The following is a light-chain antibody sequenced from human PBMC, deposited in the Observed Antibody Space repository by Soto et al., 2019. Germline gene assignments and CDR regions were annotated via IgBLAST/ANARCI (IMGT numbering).Light chain of an antibody. CDR1: SSNIGACYD. V-gene: IGLV1-40*01. J-gene: IGLJ3*02. CDR3: QSYDSSLSGWV. CDR2: GNS. Sequence: QSVLTQPPSVSGAPGQRVTISCTGSSSNIGACYDVHWYQQLPGTAPKLLISGNSNRPSGVPDRFSGSKSGTSASLAITGLQAEDEADYYCQSYDSSLSGWVFGGGTQLTVL.